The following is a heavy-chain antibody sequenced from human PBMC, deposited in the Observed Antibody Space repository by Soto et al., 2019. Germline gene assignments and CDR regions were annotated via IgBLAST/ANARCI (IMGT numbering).Heavy chain of an antibody. Sequence: ASVKVSCKASGYTFTSYGISWVRQAPGQGLEWMGWISAYNGNTNYAQKLQGRVTMTTDTSTSTAYMELRSLRSDDTAVYYCARDHDNVFLWFGELRHYYYYGMDVWGQGTTVTVSS. CDR2: ISAYNGNT. J-gene: IGHJ6*02. D-gene: IGHD3-10*01. CDR1: GYTFTSYG. CDR3: ARDHDNVFLWFGELRHYYYYGMDV. V-gene: IGHV1-18*01.